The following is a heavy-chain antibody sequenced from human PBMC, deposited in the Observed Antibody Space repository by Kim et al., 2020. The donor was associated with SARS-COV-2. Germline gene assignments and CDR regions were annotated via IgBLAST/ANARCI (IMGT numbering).Heavy chain of an antibody. CDR2: IYPGDSDT. CDR1: GYSFTNCW. CDR3: ARLYCSGGSCYGIDY. J-gene: IGHJ4*02. D-gene: IGHD2-15*01. Sequence: GESLKISFKGSGYSFTNCWIGWVRQMPGKGLEWMGIIYPGDSDTRYSPPFQGQVTIAADKSISTAYLQWRSLKASDTAMYYCARLYCSGGSCYGIDYWGQGTLVTVTS. V-gene: IGHV5-51*01.